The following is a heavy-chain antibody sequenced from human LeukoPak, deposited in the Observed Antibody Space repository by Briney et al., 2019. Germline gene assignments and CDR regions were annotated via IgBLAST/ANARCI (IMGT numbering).Heavy chain of an antibody. CDR3: ARTLYDSSGYYTDAFDI. D-gene: IGHD3-22*01. Sequence: SESLSLTCTVSGGSISSSSYYWGWIRQPPGKGLEWIGSIYYSGSTYYNLSLKSRVTISVDTSKNQFSLKLSSVTAADTAVYYCARTLYDSSGYYTDAFDIWGQGTMVTVSS. CDR1: GGSISSSSYY. J-gene: IGHJ3*02. V-gene: IGHV4-39*07. CDR2: IYYSGST.